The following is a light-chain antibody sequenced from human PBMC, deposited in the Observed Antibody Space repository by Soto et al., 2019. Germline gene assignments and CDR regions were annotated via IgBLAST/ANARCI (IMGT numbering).Light chain of an antibody. CDR2: EVV. CDR3: KSYAGSNTYV. Sequence: QSALTQPPSESGSPGQSVTISCTGTKSDIGVYDFVSWYQHHPGKAPRLIIYEVVQRPSGVPDRFSGSKSGNTASLTVSGLQAADEADYFCKSYAGSNTYVFGSGIKVTVL. V-gene: IGLV2-8*01. CDR1: KSDIGVYDF. J-gene: IGLJ1*01.